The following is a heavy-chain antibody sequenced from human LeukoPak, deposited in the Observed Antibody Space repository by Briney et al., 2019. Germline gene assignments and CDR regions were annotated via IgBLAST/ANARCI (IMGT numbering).Heavy chain of an antibody. J-gene: IGHJ4*02. CDR1: GFTFSSYA. CDR2: ISSNGGST. D-gene: IGHD3-10*02. Sequence: GGSLRLSCAASGFTFSSYAMHWVRQAPGRGLEYVSAISSNGGSTYYANSVKGRFTISRDNAKNSLYLQMNSLRAEDTALYYCAKDVRNQAMAYLDYWGQGTLVTVSS. CDR3: AKDVRNQAMAYLDY. V-gene: IGHV3-64*01.